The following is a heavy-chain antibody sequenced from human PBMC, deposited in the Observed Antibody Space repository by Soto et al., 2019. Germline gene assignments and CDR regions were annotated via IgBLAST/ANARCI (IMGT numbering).Heavy chain of an antibody. CDR3: ARTLYVDIVATGF. Sequence: QLQLQESGPGLVKPSETLSLTCTVSGGSISSSSYHWGWIRHPPGKGLEWIGSMFYGGSTYYNPSLKSRVTISVDTSKSQFSLKLSSVTAADTAVYYCARTLYVDIVATGFWGQGTLVTVSS. V-gene: IGHV4-39*01. CDR2: MFYGGST. D-gene: IGHD5-12*01. J-gene: IGHJ4*02. CDR1: GGSISSSSYH.